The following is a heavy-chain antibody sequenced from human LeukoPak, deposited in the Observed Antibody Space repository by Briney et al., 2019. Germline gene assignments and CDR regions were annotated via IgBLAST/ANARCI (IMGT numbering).Heavy chain of an antibody. D-gene: IGHD2-15*01. CDR2: IYHSGST. CDR1: GGSISSGYY. CDR3: ARDRSSCSGGSCTEVLDY. J-gene: IGHJ4*02. Sequence: SETLSLTCTVSGGSISSGYYWGWIRQPPGKGLEWIGSIYHSGSTYYNPSLKSRVTISVDTSKNQFSLKLSSVTAADTAVYYCARDRSSCSGGSCTEVLDYWGQGTLVTVSS. V-gene: IGHV4-38-2*02.